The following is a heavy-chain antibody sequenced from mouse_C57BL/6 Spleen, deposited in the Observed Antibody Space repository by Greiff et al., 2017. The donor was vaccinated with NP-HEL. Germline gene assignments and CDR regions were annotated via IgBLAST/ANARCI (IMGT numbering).Heavy chain of an antibody. Sequence: VQLQQSGAELVRPGTSVKVSCKASGYAFTNYLIEWVKQRPGQGLEWIRVINPGSGGTNYNEKFKGKATLTADKSSSTAYMQLSSLTSEDSAVYFCARSVYYFDYWGQGTTLTVSS. J-gene: IGHJ2*01. CDR3: ARSVYYFDY. CDR1: GYAFTNYL. V-gene: IGHV1-54*01. CDR2: INPGSGGT.